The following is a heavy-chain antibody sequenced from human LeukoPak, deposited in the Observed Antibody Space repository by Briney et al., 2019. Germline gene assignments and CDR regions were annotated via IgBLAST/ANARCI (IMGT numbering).Heavy chain of an antibody. Sequence: PGGSLRLSCAASGFTVSSNYMSWVRQAPGKGPEWVSVIYSAGSTYYADSVKGRFTISRDNSKNSLFLQMHSLRADDTAVYYCARGRRDCSGDCYVAFDIWGQGTMVTVSS. CDR1: GFTVSSNY. CDR2: IYSAGST. D-gene: IGHD2-21*02. CDR3: ARGRRDCSGDCYVAFDI. J-gene: IGHJ3*02. V-gene: IGHV3-53*01.